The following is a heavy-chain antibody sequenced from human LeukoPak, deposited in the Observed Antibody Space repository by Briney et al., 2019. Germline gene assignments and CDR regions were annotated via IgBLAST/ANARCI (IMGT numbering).Heavy chain of an antibody. D-gene: IGHD2-21*01. J-gene: IGHJ4*02. CDR3: ARDRSELCSDY. CDR2: IYSDDST. CDR1: GFTVSNNY. Sequence: GGSLRLSCAASGFTVSNNYVSWVRQAPGKGLEWVSVIYSDDSTYYADSVKGRFTISGDNSKNTLYLQMNSLRAEDTAVYYCARDRSELCSDYWGQGTLVTVSS. V-gene: IGHV3-66*01.